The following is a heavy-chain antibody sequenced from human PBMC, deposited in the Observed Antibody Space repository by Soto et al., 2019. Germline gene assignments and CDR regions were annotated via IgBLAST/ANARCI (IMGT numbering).Heavy chain of an antibody. Sequence: QVQLVQSGAEVKKPWASVKVSFKASGYIFTSYGISWVRQAPGQGLEWMGWISAYNGNTKYVQKFQGRVTMTTDTSTSTAYMELRSLRSDDTAVYYCARDAAAGLNDYWGQGTLVTVSS. CDR2: ISAYNGNT. CDR1: GYIFTSYG. D-gene: IGHD6-13*01. J-gene: IGHJ4*02. V-gene: IGHV1-18*01. CDR3: ARDAAAGLNDY.